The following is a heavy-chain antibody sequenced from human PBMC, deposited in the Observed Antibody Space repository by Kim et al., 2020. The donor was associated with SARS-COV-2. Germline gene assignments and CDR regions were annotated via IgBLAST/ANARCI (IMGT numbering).Heavy chain of an antibody. CDR2: ISYDGSNK. Sequence: GGSLRLSCAASGFTFSSYAMHWVRQAPGKGLEWVAVISYDGSNKYYADSVKGRLTISRDNSKNTLYLQMNSLRAEDTAVYYYARAQRGGYYYGMDVWGQGTTVTVSS. D-gene: IGHD3-10*01. CDR1: GFTFSSYA. CDR3: ARAQRGGYYYGMDV. J-gene: IGHJ6*02. V-gene: IGHV3-30*04.